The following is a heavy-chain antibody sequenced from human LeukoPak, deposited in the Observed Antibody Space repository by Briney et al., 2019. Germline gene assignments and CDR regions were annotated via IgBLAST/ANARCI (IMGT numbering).Heavy chain of an antibody. V-gene: IGHV3-30*02. CDR2: TRYDGTKK. Sequence: GGSLRLSCAASGFTFSNYDMHWVRQAPGRGLEWVAFTRYDGTKKNYADSVKGRFTISRDNSKNTLYLQMNSLRAEDTAVYYCAKDWRNWDNCGGDCLDSWGQGTLVTVSS. D-gene: IGHD2-21*02. CDR1: GFTFSNYD. J-gene: IGHJ4*02. CDR3: AKDWRNWDNCGGDCLDS.